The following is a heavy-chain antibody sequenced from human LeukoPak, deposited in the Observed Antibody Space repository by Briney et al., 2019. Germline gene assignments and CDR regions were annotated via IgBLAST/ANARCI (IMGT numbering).Heavy chain of an antibody. J-gene: IGHJ6*03. Sequence: ASVKASCKASGYTFTGYYMHWVRQAPGQGLEWTGWINPNSGGTNYAQKFQGRVTMTRDTSISTAYMELSRLRSDDTAVYYCARAFWSGYSFYYMDVWGKGTTVTVSS. CDR2: INPNSGGT. V-gene: IGHV1-2*02. D-gene: IGHD3-3*01. CDR3: ARAFWSGYSFYYMDV. CDR1: GYTFTGYY.